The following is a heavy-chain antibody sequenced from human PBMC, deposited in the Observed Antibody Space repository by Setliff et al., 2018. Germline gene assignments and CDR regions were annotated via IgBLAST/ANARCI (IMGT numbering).Heavy chain of an antibody. Sequence: PGGSLRLSCAASGFTFSSYSMNWVRQAPGKGLEWVSYISSSSSTIYYADSVKGRFTISRDNAKNSLYLQMNSLRAEDTAVYYCAATAQSYYDFWSGYRDYYYYYYMDVWGKGTTVTVSS. V-gene: IGHV3-48*04. J-gene: IGHJ6*03. D-gene: IGHD3-3*01. CDR2: ISSSSSTI. CDR3: AATAQSYYDFWSGYRDYYYYYYMDV. CDR1: GFTFSSYS.